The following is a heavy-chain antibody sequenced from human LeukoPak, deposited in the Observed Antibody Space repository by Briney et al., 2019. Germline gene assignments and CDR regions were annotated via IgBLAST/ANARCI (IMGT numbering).Heavy chain of an antibody. J-gene: IGHJ3*02. D-gene: IGHD3-22*01. V-gene: IGHV4-38-2*01. CDR3: ARQSSSIDYYDSSGYYYGVAFDI. CDR2: IYHSGST. Sequence: PSETLSLTCGVSGYSISSGYYWGWIRQPPGKGLEWIGSIYHSGSTYYNPSLKSRVTISVDTSKNQFSLKLSSVTAADTAVYYCARQSSSIDYYDSSGYYYGVAFDIWGQGTMVTVSS. CDR1: GYSISSGYY.